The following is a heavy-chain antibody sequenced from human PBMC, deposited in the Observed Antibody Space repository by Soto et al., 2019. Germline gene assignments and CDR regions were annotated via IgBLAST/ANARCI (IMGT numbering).Heavy chain of an antibody. CDR1: GYTFTSYY. V-gene: IGHV1-46*01. J-gene: IGHJ6*02. CDR3: ARDLTMVRGGGLGYYYGMDV. Sequence: ASVKVSCKASGYTFTSYYMHWVRQAPGQGLEWMGIINPSGGSTSYAQKFQGRVTMTRDTSTSTVYMELSSLRSEDTAVYYCARDLTMVRGGGLGYYYGMDVWGQGTTVTVSS. CDR2: INPSGGST. D-gene: IGHD3-10*01.